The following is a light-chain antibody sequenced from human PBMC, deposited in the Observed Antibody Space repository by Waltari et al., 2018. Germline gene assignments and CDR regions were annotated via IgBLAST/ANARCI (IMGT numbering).Light chain of an antibody. CDR1: SSNIGSTT. V-gene: IGLV1-44*01. CDR2: SHN. CDR3: AAWDDSLNGPV. J-gene: IGLJ3*02. Sequence: QSVLTQPPSASGTPGQRVTISCSRSSSNIGSTTVNWYQQLPGTAPKLLIYSHNQRPSGVPDRFSGSKSGTSASLAISGLQSEDEDDYYCAAWDDSLNGPVFGGGTKLTVL.